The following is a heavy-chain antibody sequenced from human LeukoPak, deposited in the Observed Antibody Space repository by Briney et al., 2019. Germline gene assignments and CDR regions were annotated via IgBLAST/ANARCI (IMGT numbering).Heavy chain of an antibody. J-gene: IGHJ4*02. Sequence: PGGSLRLSCAASGFTFSNYNMNWVRQAPGKGLEWVSSISSSTSYIYYADSVKGRFTISRDNAKNSLYLQMNSLRDEDTAVYYCAKDSPVTTTIQGYFDYWGQGTLVTVSS. CDR3: AKDSPVTTTIQGYFDY. V-gene: IGHV3-21*04. CDR2: ISSSTSYI. CDR1: GFTFSNYN. D-gene: IGHD2-21*02.